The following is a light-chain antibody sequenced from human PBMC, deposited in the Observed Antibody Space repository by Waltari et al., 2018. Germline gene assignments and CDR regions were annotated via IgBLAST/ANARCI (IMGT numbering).Light chain of an antibody. V-gene: IGLV1-51*01. CDR1: SPNIGQNY. J-gene: IGLJ3*02. CDR3: GTWDSSLSAGV. Sequence: QSVLTQPPSVSAAPGQKVTIPCPGSSPNIGQNYVSWYQQLPGTAPKLLIYDNNKRPSGIPDRFSGSKSGTSATLGITGLQTGDEADYYCGTWDSSLSAGVFGGGTKLTVL. CDR2: DNN.